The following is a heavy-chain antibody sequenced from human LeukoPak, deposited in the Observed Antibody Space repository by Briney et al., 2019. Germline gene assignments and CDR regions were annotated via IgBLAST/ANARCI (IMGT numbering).Heavy chain of an antibody. J-gene: IGHJ6*03. CDR3: ASTMAPDYYYYYMDV. CDR2: ISSSSSYI. CDR1: GFTFSSYS. Sequence: PGGSLRLSCAASGFTFSSYSMNWVRQAPGKGLEWVSSISSSSSYIYYADSVKGRFTISRDNAKNSLYLQMNSLRAEDTAVYYCASTMAPDYYYYYMDVWGKGTTVTISS. D-gene: IGHD3-10*01. V-gene: IGHV3-21*01.